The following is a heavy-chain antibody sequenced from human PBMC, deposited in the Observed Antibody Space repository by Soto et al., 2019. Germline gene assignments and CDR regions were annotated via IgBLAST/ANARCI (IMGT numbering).Heavy chain of an antibody. CDR1: GFTFSSYA. CDR2: ISGSGGST. D-gene: IGHD6-13*01. V-gene: IGHV3-23*01. J-gene: IGHJ4*02. Sequence: EVQLLESGGGLIQPGGSLRVSCAASGFTFSSYAMSWVRQAPGKGLEWVSGISGSGGSTYYADSVKGRFTISRDNSKNTLYLQMNSLRAEDTNVYYCAKFIAASGTDYWGQGTLVTVSS. CDR3: AKFIAASGTDY.